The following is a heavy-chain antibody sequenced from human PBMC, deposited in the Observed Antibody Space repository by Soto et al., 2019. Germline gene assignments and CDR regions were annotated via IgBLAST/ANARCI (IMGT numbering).Heavy chain of an antibody. Sequence: SDALPLTCTVSGDSIFSYYWSSLWQPPDKGLEWIGYIYYSGSTSYIHSLKSRLNISVDTSKDQFSLRLTSVTAADMAVYYWESEDSSGYKFLDYRGQGTLVTVSS. D-gene: IGHD3-22*01. V-gene: IGHV4-59*07. J-gene: IGHJ4*02. CDR1: GDSIFSYY. CDR3: ESEDSSGYKFLDY. CDR2: IYYSGST.